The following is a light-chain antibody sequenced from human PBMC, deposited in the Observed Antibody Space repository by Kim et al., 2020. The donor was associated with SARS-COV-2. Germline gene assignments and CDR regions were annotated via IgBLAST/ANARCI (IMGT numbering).Light chain of an antibody. CDR2: EAS. J-gene: IGKJ5*01. V-gene: IGKV3-11*01. Sequence: LSLGGRSTLSCTASKGVTTYLSWYQRKPGKAPRLLIYEASKRASGIPARFSGSGSGTDFTLTIRRLEPGDSAVYFCQQRGSFGQGTRLEIK. CDR1: KGVTTY. CDR3: QQRGS.